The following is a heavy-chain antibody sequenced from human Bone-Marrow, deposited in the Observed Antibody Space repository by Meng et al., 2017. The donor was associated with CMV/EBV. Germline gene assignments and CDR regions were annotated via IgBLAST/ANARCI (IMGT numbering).Heavy chain of an antibody. CDR1: SGSFSGYY. D-gene: IGHD3-22*01. CDR3: ARGHPLSYWYYYDSSGSDY. V-gene: IGHV4-59*01. CDR2: IYYSGST. Sequence: SEPLSLTCAVYSGSFSGYYWSWIRQPPGKGLEWIGYIYYSGSTNYNPSLKSRVTISVDTSKNQFSLKLSSVTAADTAVYYCARGHPLSYWYYYDSSGSDYWGQGTLVTVSS. J-gene: IGHJ4*02.